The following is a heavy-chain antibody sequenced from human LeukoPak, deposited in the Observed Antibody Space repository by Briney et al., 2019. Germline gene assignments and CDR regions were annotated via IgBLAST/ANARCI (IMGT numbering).Heavy chain of an antibody. CDR3: AKFCGGDCRFQFDY. V-gene: IGHV3-23*01. Sequence: GGSLTLSCAASGFTFSTYAMSWVRQAPGKGLEWVSAISGSGGSTYYADSVKGRLTISRDNSKNALYLQMNSLRAEDTAVYYCAKFCGGDCRFQFDYWGQGTLVTVSS. J-gene: IGHJ4*02. CDR2: ISGSGGST. CDR1: GFTFSTYA. D-gene: IGHD2-21*01.